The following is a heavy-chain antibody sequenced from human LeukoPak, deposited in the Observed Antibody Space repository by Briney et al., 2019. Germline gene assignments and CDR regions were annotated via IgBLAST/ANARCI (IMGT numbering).Heavy chain of an antibody. D-gene: IGHD6-13*01. J-gene: IGHJ4*02. CDR3: ARVPRGVKYSSTWLGYLDY. CDR1: GFTFSNHW. CDR2: INSDGSGA. Sequence: GGSLRLSCAASGFTFSNHWMHWVRQAPGKGLIWVSRINSDGSGATYADSVKGRFTISRDNAKNTLYLQMNSLRAEDTAVYCARVPRGVKYSSTWLGYLDYWGQGTLVTVSS. V-gene: IGHV3-74*01.